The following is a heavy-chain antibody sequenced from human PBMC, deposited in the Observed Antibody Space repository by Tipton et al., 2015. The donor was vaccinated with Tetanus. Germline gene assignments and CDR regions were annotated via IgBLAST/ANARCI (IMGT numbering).Heavy chain of an antibody. D-gene: IGHD3/OR15-3a*01. CDR1: GFIFSNYW. Sequence: SLRLSCSASGFIFSNYWMSWVRQAPGKGLEWVANINRNGGGKYYVDSVKGRFTISRDEAKKSVYLEMSSLTVGDTAVYYCARDRGEDWTNFYYMDVWGKGATVTVSS. J-gene: IGHJ6*03. CDR3: ARDRGEDWTNFYYMDV. V-gene: IGHV3-7*01. CDR2: INRNGGGK.